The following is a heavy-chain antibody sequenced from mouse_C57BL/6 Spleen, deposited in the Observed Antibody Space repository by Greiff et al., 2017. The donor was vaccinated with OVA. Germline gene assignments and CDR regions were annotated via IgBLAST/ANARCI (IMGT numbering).Heavy chain of an antibody. J-gene: IGHJ1*03. CDR1: GFSLTSYA. CDR3: ARNSYGSSYEYFDV. CDR2: IWTGGGT. D-gene: IGHD1-1*01. V-gene: IGHV2-9-1*01. Sequence: VMLVESGPGLVAPSQSLSITCTVSGFSLTSYAISWVRQPPGKGLEWLGVIWTGGGTNYNSALKSRLSISKDNSKSQVFLKMNSLQTDDTARYYCARNSYGSSYEYFDVWGTGTTVTVSS.